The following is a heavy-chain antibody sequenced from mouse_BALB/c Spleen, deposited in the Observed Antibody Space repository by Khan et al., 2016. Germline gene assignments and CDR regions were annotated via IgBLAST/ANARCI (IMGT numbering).Heavy chain of an antibody. V-gene: IGHV14-3*02. J-gene: IGHJ3*01. D-gene: IGHD2-4*01. Sequence: VQLQQSGAELVKPGASVKLSCTASGFNIKDTYMHWVKQRPEQGLEWIGRIDPANGNTKYDPKFQGKATITADKSSNTAYLQLSSLTSEDTAVYYGARSPYDYDVGFAYWGQGTLVTVSA. CDR1: GFNIKDTY. CDR3: ARSPYDYDVGFAY. CDR2: IDPANGNT.